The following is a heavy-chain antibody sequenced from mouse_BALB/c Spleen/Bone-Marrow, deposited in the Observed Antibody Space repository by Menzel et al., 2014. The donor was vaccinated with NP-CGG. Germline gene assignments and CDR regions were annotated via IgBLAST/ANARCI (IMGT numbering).Heavy chain of an antibody. D-gene: IGHD6-5*01. CDR2: IYPGSGST. Sequence: QEQLKHSRPELVMPGSSATMSCNASGYTFTYYVIRWVKQRTGQGLEWIGEIYPGSGSTYYNEKFKGKATLTADKSSNTAYMELSSLTSEESAVYFCARGGHAYCFAYWAEGNTDTDAS. CDR1: GYTFTYYV. V-gene: IGHV1-77*01. J-gene: IGHJ2*01. CDR3: ARGGHAYCFAY.